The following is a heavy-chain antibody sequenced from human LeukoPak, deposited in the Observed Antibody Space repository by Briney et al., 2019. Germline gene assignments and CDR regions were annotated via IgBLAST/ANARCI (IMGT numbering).Heavy chain of an antibody. D-gene: IGHD6-6*01. CDR1: GFTFSSYA. V-gene: IGHV3-23*01. Sequence: GGSLRLSCAASGFTFSSYAMSWVRQAPGKGLEGVSAISGSGGSTYYADSVKGRFTISRDNSKNTLYLQMNSLRAEDTAVYYCAKVPSSIWLVPDYWGQGTLVTVSS. CDR3: AKVPSSIWLVPDY. J-gene: IGHJ4*02. CDR2: ISGSGGST.